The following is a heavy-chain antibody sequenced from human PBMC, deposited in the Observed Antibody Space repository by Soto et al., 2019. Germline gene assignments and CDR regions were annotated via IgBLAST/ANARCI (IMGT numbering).Heavy chain of an antibody. Sequence: PWVTLPLTCTVSGTSISSYYWSWIRQPPGKGLEWIANIHYSGTTNYIPSLASRVTRSVDTSKNQFSLKMTSVTAADRAMYFCARYNSYAIDYWGRGTLVTVSS. CDR2: IHYSGTT. CDR3: ARYNSYAIDY. D-gene: IGHD2-8*01. CDR1: GTSISSYY. V-gene: IGHV4-59*01. J-gene: IGHJ4*02.